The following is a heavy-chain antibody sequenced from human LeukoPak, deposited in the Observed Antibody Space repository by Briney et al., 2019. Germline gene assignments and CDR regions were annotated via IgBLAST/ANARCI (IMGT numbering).Heavy chain of an antibody. V-gene: IGHV1-18*01. CDR2: ISAYTGNT. D-gene: IGHD3-22*01. CDR1: GYTFTNYG. Sequence: VASVKVSCKASGYTFTNYGISWVRQAPGQGLEWMGWISAYTGNTNYAQNSQGRVTMTTDTSTSTAFMELRSLRSDDTAVYYCARSGVGYFYDNTGYYPPDYWGQGTLVTVSS. CDR3: ARSGVGYFYDNTGYYPPDY. J-gene: IGHJ4*02.